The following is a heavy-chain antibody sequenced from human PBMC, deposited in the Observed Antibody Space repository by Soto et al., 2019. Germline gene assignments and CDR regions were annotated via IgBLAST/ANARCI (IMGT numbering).Heavy chain of an antibody. Sequence: ASVKVSCKASGYTFTSYYMHWVRQAPGQGLEWMGIINPSGGSTSYAQKFQGRVTMTRDTSTSTVYMELSSLRSEDTAVYYCARDLTPGDVTDHGTFDIWGQGTMVTVSS. CDR2: INPSGGST. J-gene: IGHJ3*02. V-gene: IGHV1-46*03. CDR1: GYTFTSYY. CDR3: ARDLTPGDVTDHGTFDI. D-gene: IGHD4-17*01.